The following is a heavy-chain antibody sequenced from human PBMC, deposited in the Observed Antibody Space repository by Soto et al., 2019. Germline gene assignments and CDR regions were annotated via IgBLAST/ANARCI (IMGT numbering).Heavy chain of an antibody. CDR3: AKRMVTVWAMFDY. Sequence: PGGSLRLSCAASGFIFTSYAMSWVRQAPGTGLEWVSSINVNGDATFYADSVKGRFTISRDNSKSTLYLQMNSLRAEDTAVYYCAKRMVTVWAMFDYWGQGALVTVYS. CDR2: INVNGDAT. D-gene: IGHD2-21*02. V-gene: IGHV3-23*01. CDR1: GFIFTSYA. J-gene: IGHJ4*02.